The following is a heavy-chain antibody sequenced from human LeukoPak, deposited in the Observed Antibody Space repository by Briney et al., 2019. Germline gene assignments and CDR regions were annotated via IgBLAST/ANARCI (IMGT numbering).Heavy chain of an antibody. CDR2: ISRNSRYI. CDR3: ARVRYYYDSSGPSNWFDP. Sequence: GGSLRLSCAASGFSFSTYSMNWVRQAPGKGLEWVSSISRNSRYIYYADSMRGRFTISRDNAKNSLYLQMNSLRAEDTALYYCARVRYYYDSSGPSNWFDPWGQGTLVTVSS. D-gene: IGHD3-22*01. CDR1: GFSFSTYS. J-gene: IGHJ5*02. V-gene: IGHV3-21*04.